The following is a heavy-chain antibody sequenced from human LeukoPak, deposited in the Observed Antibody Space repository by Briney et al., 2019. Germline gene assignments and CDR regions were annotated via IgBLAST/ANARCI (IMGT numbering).Heavy chain of an antibody. V-gene: IGHV4-59*08. D-gene: IGHD3-16*01. CDR2: IYYSGST. Sequence: PSETLSLTCTVSGGSISSYYWSWIRQPPGKGLEWIGYIYYSGSTNYNPSLESRVTISVDTSKNQFSLKLSSVTAADTAVYYCARHPARAYYDYVWGSSAFDYWGQGTLVTVSS. J-gene: IGHJ4*02. CDR3: ARHPARAYYDYVWGSSAFDY. CDR1: GGSISSYY.